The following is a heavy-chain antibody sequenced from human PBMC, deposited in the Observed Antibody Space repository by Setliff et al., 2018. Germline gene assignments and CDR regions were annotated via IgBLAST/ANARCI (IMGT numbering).Heavy chain of an antibody. CDR2: INNYNFNT. CDR3: ARDLNRWFGEFAFDI. V-gene: IGHV1-18*01. J-gene: IGHJ3*02. Sequence: ASVKVSCKASGYTFTDYIINWVRQAPGQGLEWMGWINNYNFNTNYPQKFLGRVTMTTDTSTSTAYMELRSLRSDDTAVYYCARDLNRWFGEFAFDIWGQGTMVTVSS. CDR1: GYTFTDYI. D-gene: IGHD3-10*01.